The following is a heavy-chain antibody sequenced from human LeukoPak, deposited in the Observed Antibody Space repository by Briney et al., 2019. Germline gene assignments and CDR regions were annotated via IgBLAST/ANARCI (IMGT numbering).Heavy chain of an antibody. CDR1: GNSFSLYW. D-gene: IGHD3-10*01. CDR3: ARHQSSSGMRKFDA. Sequence: GESLKISCKGFGNSFSLYWIGWVRQLPGRGLEWMGIIYPGDANTRYSPSFQGQVTISADKSSSTAYLLWSNLKDSDAGMYDCARHQSSSGMRKFDAWGQGTMVTVSS. CDR2: IYPGDANT. V-gene: IGHV5-51*01. J-gene: IGHJ5*02.